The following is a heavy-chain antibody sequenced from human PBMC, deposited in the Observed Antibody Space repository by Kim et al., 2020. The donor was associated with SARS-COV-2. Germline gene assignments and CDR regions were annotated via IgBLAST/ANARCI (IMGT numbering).Heavy chain of an antibody. CDR3: ARDRGGNSDY. V-gene: IGHV4-39*07. CDR2: T. D-gene: IGHD2-21*02. Sequence: TYYNPSLKSRVTISVDTSKNQFSLKLSSVTAADTAVYYCARDRGGNSDYWGQGTLVTVSS. J-gene: IGHJ4*02.